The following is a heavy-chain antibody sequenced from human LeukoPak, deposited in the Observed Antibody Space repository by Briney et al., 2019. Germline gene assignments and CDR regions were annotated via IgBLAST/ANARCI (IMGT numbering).Heavy chain of an antibody. J-gene: IGHJ6*04. Sequence: GASVKVSCKASGYTFTGYYMHWVRQAPGQGLEWMGRINPNSGGTNYAQKFQGRVTMTRDTSISTAYMELSRQRSDDTAVYYCASRLEYSSSLPDVWGKGTTVTVSS. CDR2: INPNSGGT. V-gene: IGHV1-2*06. CDR1: GYTFTGYY. D-gene: IGHD6-6*01. CDR3: ASRLEYSSSLPDV.